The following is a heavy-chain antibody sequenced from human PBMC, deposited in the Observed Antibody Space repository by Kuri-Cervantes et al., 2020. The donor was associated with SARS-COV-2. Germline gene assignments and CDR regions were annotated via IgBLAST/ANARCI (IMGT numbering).Heavy chain of an antibody. CDR1: GFTFSSYA. CDR3: ARDQDDYSNYHAFDI. V-gene: IGHV3-30*04. Sequence: CMTLSCALSGFTFSSYAMHWVRQAPGKGLEWVAVIPYDGSNKYYADSVKGRFTISRDNSKNTLYLQMNSLRAEDTAVYYCARDQDDYSNYHAFDIWGQGTMVTVSS. J-gene: IGHJ3*02. CDR2: IPYDGSNK. D-gene: IGHD4-11*01.